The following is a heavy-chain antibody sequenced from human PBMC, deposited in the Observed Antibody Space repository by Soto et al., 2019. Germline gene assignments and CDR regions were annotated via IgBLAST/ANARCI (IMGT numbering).Heavy chain of an antibody. Sequence: GASVKVSCKXSGFTFTSSAVQWVRQARGQRLEWIGWIVVGSGNTNYAQKFQERVTITRDMSTSTAYMELSSLRSEDTAVYYCAADAQHLADDAFEIWGQGTMVTVSS. J-gene: IGHJ3*02. V-gene: IGHV1-58*01. CDR2: IVVGSGNT. D-gene: IGHD2-2*01. CDR1: GFTFTSSA. CDR3: AADAQHLADDAFEI.